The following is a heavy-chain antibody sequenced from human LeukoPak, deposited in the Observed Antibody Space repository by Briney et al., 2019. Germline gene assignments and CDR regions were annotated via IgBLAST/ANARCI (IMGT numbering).Heavy chain of an antibody. D-gene: IGHD3-22*01. CDR3: ARIFGSGYSYADS. V-gene: IGHV3-33*01. CDR1: GFTLNSYG. Sequence: PGGSLRLSCEASGFTLNSYGIHWVRQAPGKGLEWVAVIWYDGTNKYYADSVKDRFTISRDDSKNTLYLQMNSLSAEDTAVYYCARIFGSGYSYADSWGQGTLVTVSS. CDR2: IWYDGTNK. J-gene: IGHJ5*01.